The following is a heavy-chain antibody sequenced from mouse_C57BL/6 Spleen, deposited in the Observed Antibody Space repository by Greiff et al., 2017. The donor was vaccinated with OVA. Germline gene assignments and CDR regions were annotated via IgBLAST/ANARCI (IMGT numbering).Heavy chain of an antibody. CDR3: ARTNYGQGAMDY. CDR1: GYTFTSYW. V-gene: IGHV1-69*01. J-gene: IGHJ4*01. CDR2: IDPSDSYT. D-gene: IGHD1-1*01. Sequence: QVQLKQPGAELVMPGASVKLSCKASGYTFTSYWMHWVKQRPGQGLEWIGEIDPSDSYTNYNQKFKGKSTLTVDKSSSTAYMQLSSLTSEDSAVYYCARTNYGQGAMDYWGQGTSVTVSS.